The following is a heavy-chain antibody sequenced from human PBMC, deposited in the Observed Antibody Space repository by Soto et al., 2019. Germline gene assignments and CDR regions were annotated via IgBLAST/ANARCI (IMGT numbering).Heavy chain of an antibody. Sequence: PGGSLRLSCAASGFTFSSYEMNWVRQAPGKGLEWVSYISSSGSTIYYADSVKGRFTISRDNAKNSLYLQMNSLRAEDTAVYYCASGIEYSSSLFDYWGQGTLVTVSS. CDR1: GFTFSSYE. V-gene: IGHV3-48*03. D-gene: IGHD6-6*01. CDR2: ISSSGSTI. CDR3: ASGIEYSSSLFDY. J-gene: IGHJ4*02.